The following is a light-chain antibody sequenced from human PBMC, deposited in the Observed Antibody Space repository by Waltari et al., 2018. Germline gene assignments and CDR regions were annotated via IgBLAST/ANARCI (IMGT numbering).Light chain of an antibody. CDR2: RNN. V-gene: IGLV10-54*04. J-gene: IGLJ3*02. CDR1: TNNVGNQG. Sequence: QAGLTQPPSVSKGLGQTATPTCPGNTNNVGNQGAAWLQQHQGHPPKLLSYRNNNRPSGISEKFSASRSGNTASLTITGLQPEDEADYYCSAWDSNLSAWVFGGGTKLTVL. CDR3: SAWDSNLSAWV.